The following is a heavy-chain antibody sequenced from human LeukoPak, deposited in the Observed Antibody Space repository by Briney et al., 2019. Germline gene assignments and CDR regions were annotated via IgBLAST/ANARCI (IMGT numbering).Heavy chain of an antibody. Sequence: SVKVSCKAPGGTFSSYAISWVRQAPGQGLEWMGGIIPIFGTANYAQKFQGRVTITADESTSTAYMELSSLRSEDTAVYYCARGGYYYDSSGYYFDYWGQGTLVTVSS. V-gene: IGHV1-69*13. CDR2: IIPIFGTA. CDR3: ARGGYYYDSSGYYFDY. J-gene: IGHJ4*02. CDR1: GGTFSSYA. D-gene: IGHD3-22*01.